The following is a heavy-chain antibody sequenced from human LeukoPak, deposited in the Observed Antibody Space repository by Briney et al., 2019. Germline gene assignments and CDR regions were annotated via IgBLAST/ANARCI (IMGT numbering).Heavy chain of an antibody. CDR2: IKQDGSER. V-gene: IGHV3-7*04. Sequence: PGGSLRLSCAASGFTFSSYWVSWVRQAPGKGLEWVANIKQDGSERYYVDSVKGRFTISRDNAKNSLYLQMNSLRAEDTAVYYCARGPSGGNGFSYWGQGTLVTVSS. CDR1: GFTFSSYW. CDR3: ARGPSGGNGFSY. D-gene: IGHD2-15*01. J-gene: IGHJ4*02.